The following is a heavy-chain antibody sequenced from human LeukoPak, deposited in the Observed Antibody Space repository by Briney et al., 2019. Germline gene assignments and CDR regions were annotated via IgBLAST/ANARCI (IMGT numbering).Heavy chain of an antibody. CDR3: ARSLRGPRGHYFDY. D-gene: IGHD2-21*02. V-gene: IGHV4-59*01. CDR1: GGSISNYY. J-gene: IGHJ4*02. Sequence: SETLSLTCTVSGGSISNYYWSWIRQPPGKGLEWIGYIYYSGSTNYNPSLKSRVTISVDTSKNQFSLKLSSVTAADTAVYYCARSLRGPRGHYFDYWGQGTLVTVSS. CDR2: IYYSGST.